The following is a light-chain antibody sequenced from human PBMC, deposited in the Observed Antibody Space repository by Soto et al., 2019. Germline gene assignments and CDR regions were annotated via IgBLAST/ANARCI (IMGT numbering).Light chain of an antibody. CDR3: QVWDKSNDHSVV. CDR1: NIGSES. V-gene: IGLV3-21*04. CDR2: YDR. J-gene: IGLJ2*01. Sequence: SYELTQPPSVSVAPGKTARIPCGGNNIGSESVHWYQHKPGQAPVLVMFYDRVRPSGIPERFSGSNSGNTATLTISRVEAGDEADYYCQVWDKSNDHSVVFGGGTKLTVL.